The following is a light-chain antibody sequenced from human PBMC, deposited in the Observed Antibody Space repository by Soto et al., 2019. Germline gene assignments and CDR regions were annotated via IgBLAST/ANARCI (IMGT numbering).Light chain of an antibody. Sequence: ESVLTQSPGTLSLSPGDRATLSCRASQSVRSGHLAWYQQKPGQAPRLVIYDASTTATGIPDRFSGGGSGTDFILTISRVEPEDFAVYYCHQYGRSASSITFGPGTKVEIK. V-gene: IGKV3-20*01. CDR3: HQYGRSASSIT. J-gene: IGKJ3*01. CDR1: QSVRSGH. CDR2: DAS.